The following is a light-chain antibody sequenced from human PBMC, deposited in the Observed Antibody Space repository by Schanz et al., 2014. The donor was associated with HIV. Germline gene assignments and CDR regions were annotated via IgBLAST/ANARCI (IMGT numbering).Light chain of an antibody. CDR3: AAWDDSLSGWV. Sequence: QSVLTQPPSASGTPGQRVTISCSGGSSNIGKNTVNWYQQFPGAAPKLLIYGNNNRPSGVPDRFSGSKSGTSASLAISGLQSGDEADYYCAAWDDSLSGWVFGGGTKLTVL. V-gene: IGLV1-44*01. CDR2: GNN. J-gene: IGLJ3*02. CDR1: SSNIGKNT.